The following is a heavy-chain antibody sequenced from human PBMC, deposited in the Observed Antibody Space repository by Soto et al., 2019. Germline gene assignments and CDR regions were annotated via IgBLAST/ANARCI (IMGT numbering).Heavy chain of an antibody. CDR1: GFTFSIYA. J-gene: IGHJ4*02. CDR3: ATDAPGSGWLSDY. Sequence: EVQLLESGGGLVQPGGSLRLSCAASGFTFSIYAMSWVRQAPGKGLEWVSTISGNGGTSYADFVRGRFTISRDNSKNTLYLQMNSLRVDDTAVYYCATDAPGSGWLSDYWGQGTLVTVSS. V-gene: IGHV3-23*01. CDR2: ISGNGGT. D-gene: IGHD3-22*01.